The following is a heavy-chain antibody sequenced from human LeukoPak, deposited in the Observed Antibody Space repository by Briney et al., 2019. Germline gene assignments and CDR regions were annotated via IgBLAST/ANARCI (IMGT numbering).Heavy chain of an antibody. J-gene: IGHJ5*02. CDR1: GYTFTSYD. Sequence: ASVKVSCKASGYTFTSYDINWVRQATGQGLEWMGWMNPNSGNTGYAQKFQGRVTMTRITSISTAYMELSSLRSEDTAVYYCAREWHCSSTSCNNWFDPWGQGTLVTVSS. V-gene: IGHV1-8*01. D-gene: IGHD2-2*01. CDR2: MNPNSGNT. CDR3: AREWHCSSTSCNNWFDP.